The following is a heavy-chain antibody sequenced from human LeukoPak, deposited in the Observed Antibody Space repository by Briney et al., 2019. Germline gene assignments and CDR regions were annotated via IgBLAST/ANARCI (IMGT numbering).Heavy chain of an antibody. CDR2: MNPNSGNT. D-gene: IGHD3-3*01. CDR1: GYTFTSYD. CDR3: ARGRSYDFWSGYYYYGATYYYYMDV. V-gene: IGHV1-8*01. J-gene: IGHJ6*03. Sequence: ASVKVSCKASGYTFTSYDINWVRQATGQGLEWVGWMNPNSGNTGYAQKFQGRVTMTRNTSISTAYMELSSLRSEDTAVYYCARGRSYDFWSGYYYYGATYYYYMDVWGKGTTVTVSS.